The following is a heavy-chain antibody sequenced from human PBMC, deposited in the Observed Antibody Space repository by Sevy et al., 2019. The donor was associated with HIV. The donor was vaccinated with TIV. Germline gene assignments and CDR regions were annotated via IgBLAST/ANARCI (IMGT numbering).Heavy chain of an antibody. V-gene: IGHV3-30*18. Sequence: GGSLRLSCAASGFTFSSYGMHWVRQAPGKGLEWVAVISYDRSNKYYADSVKGRFTISRDNSKNTLYLQMNSLRAEDTAVYYCAKGVSITMVRGVIIIGGFDYWGQGTLVTVSS. J-gene: IGHJ4*02. CDR2: ISYDRSNK. CDR3: AKGVSITMVRGVIIIGGFDY. CDR1: GFTFSSYG. D-gene: IGHD3-10*01.